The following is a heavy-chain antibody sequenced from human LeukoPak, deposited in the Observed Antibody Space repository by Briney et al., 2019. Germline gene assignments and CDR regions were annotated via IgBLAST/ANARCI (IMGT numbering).Heavy chain of an antibody. CDR2: IYHSGST. D-gene: IGHD2-2*01. CDR3: ARLTYCSSTSCYGGELDY. Sequence: SETLSLTCAVSGYSISSGYYWGWIRQPPGKGLEWIGSIYHSGSTYYNPSLKSRVTISVDTSKNQFSLKLSSVPAADTAVYYCARLTYCSSTSCYGGELDYWGQGTLVTVSS. J-gene: IGHJ4*02. CDR1: GYSISSGYY. V-gene: IGHV4-38-2*01.